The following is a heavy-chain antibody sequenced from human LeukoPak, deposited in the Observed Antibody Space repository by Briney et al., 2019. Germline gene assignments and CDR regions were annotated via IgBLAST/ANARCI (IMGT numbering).Heavy chain of an antibody. V-gene: IGHV1-24*01. CDR1: GYTLTELS. CDR2: FDPEDGET. D-gene: IGHD1-26*01. Sequence: ASVKVSRKVSGYTLTELSMHWVRQAPGKGLEWMGGFDPEDGETIYAQKFQGRVTMTEDTSTDTAYMELSSLRSEDTAVYYCATEPLSGSYRGYYFDYWGQGTLVTVSS. CDR3: ATEPLSGSYRGYYFDY. J-gene: IGHJ4*02.